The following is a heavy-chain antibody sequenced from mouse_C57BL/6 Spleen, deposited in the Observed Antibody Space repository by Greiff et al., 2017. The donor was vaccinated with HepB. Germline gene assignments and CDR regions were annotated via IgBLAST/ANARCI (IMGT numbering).Heavy chain of an antibody. D-gene: IGHD1-1*01. V-gene: IGHV1-22*01. CDR3: ARGDSITTVVAYYFDY. CDR2: INPNNGGT. CDR1: GYTFTDYN. Sequence: EVQLQQSGPELVKPGASVKMSCKASGYTFTDYNMHWVKQSHGKSLEWIGYINPNNGGTSYNQKFKGKATLTVNKSSSTAYMELRSLTSEDSAVYYCARGDSITTVVAYYFDYWGQGTTLTVSS. J-gene: IGHJ2*01.